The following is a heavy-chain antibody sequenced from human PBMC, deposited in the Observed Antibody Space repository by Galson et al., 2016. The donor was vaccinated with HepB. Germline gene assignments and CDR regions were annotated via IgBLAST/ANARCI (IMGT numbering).Heavy chain of an antibody. J-gene: IGHJ6*02. CDR1: GYIFTNYG. CDR2: VIPMFGTP. D-gene: IGHD2-2*02. Sequence: SVKVSCKASGYIFTNYGISWVRQASGQGLEWVGGVIPMFGTPNYAQKFQGRVTITADERTSTAYLELSSLRSEDTALYYCTRDGCTDGICYTKKNFNYSYGLDVWGQGTTVTVTS. V-gene: IGHV1-69*13. CDR3: TRDGCTDGICYTKKNFNYSYGLDV.